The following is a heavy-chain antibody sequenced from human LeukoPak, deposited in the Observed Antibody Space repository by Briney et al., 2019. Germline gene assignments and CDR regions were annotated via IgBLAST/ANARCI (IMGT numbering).Heavy chain of an antibody. V-gene: IGHV5-10-1*01. J-gene: IGHJ4*02. Sequence: GESLKIPSKGSGYSFTTYWITWLRQLPGKGLEWMGRIDPSDSYTNYSPSFQGHFTISADKSISTAYLQWSSLKAPDTAMYYCTRQRSGWPFDFWGQGTLVTVSS. CDR1: GYSFTTYW. CDR2: IDPSDSYT. CDR3: TRQRSGWPFDF. D-gene: IGHD6-19*01.